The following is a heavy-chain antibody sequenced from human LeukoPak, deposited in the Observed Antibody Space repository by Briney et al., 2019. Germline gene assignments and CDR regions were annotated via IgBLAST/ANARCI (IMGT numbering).Heavy chain of an antibody. V-gene: IGHV4-30-2*01. CDR1: GGSISSGGYY. J-gene: IGHJ4*02. Sequence: SETLSLTCTVSGGSISSGGYYWSWIRQPPGKGLGWIGYIYHNGSTYYNPSLKSRVTISVDRSKNQFSLKLSSVTAADTAVYYCASGTRGFDYWGQGTLVTVSS. D-gene: IGHD1-14*01. CDR3: ASGTRGFDY. CDR2: IYHNGST.